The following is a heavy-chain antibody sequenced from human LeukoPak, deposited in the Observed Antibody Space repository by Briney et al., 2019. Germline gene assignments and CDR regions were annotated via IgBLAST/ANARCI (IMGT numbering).Heavy chain of an antibody. D-gene: IGHD2-2*01. CDR3: ARLGIGVVPSAMLGDYYFDY. V-gene: IGHV4-59*08. J-gene: IGHJ4*02. CDR1: GGSFSGYY. CDR2: IYYSGST. Sequence: SSETLSLTCAVYGGSFSGYYWSWIRQPPGKGLEWIGYIYYSGSTKYNPSLKSRVTISVDTSKNQFSLKLTSVTAADTAVYYCARLGIGVVPSAMLGDYYFDYWGQGTLVTVSS.